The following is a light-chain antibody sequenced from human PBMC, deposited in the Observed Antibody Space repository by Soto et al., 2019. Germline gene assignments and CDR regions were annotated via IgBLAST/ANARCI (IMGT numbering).Light chain of an antibody. J-gene: IGLJ1*01. CDR1: SSDIGGYSY. V-gene: IGLV2-14*01. Sequence: QSVLTQPASVSGPPGQSLTISCTGASSDIGGYSYVSWSQKHPAKAPKLMIVDVNNRPSGVPCRFSGSKSGNTASLTISGLQDEDEADYYCCSYAGSNTHVFGSGTKVTVL. CDR3: CSYAGSNTHV. CDR2: DVN.